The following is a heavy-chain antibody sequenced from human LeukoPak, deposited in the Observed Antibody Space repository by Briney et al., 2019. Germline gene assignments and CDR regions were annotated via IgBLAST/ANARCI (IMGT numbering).Heavy chain of an antibody. V-gene: IGHV1-69*01. CDR2: IIPIFGTA. CDR1: GGTFSSYA. Sequence: SVKVSCKASGGTFSSYAISWVRQAPGQGLEWMGGIIPIFGTANYAQKFQGRVTITADESTSTASMELSSLRSEDTAVYYCARGVTMVRGVTSTGNWFDPRGQGTLVTVSS. D-gene: IGHD3-10*01. CDR3: ARGVTMVRGVTSTGNWFDP. J-gene: IGHJ5*02.